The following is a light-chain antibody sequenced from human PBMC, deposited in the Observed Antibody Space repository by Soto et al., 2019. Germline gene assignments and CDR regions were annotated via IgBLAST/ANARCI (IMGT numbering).Light chain of an antibody. CDR3: QVRSYWLIS. V-gene: IGKV3-11*01. J-gene: IGKJ3*01. CDR2: DGS. Sequence: IVLTMSPVTLSLPKGEKATLSCRASQSVSGYLAWYQQKPGQAPRLLIYDGSHRAAGIPARFSGSGSGTDFTLTIIVLEPEDFAVYYSQVRSYWLISFCHGTKLDI. CDR1: QSVSGY.